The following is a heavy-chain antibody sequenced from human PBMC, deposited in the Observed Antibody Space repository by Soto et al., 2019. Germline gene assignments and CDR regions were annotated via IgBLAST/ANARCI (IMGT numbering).Heavy chain of an antibody. CDR3: ARGWRITVTTGRGGGYFDY. Sequence: QVQLQESGPGLLKPSETLSLTCTVSGGSVSSGSYYWSWIRQPPGKGLEWIGYISYSGSTNYNPSLKSRVTISVDTSKNQFSLKLSSVTAADTAVYYCARGWRITVTTGRGGGYFDYWGQGTLVTVSS. J-gene: IGHJ4*02. V-gene: IGHV4-61*01. CDR1: GGSVSSGSYY. D-gene: IGHD1-7*01. CDR2: ISYSGST.